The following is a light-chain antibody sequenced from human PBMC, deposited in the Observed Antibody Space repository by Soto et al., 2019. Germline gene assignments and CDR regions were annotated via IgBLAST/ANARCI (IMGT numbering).Light chain of an antibody. V-gene: IGKV3-20*01. CDR2: GAP. CDR3: QQSGTSLT. J-gene: IGKJ4*01. Sequence: IVLTQSPGTVSLSAGERATLCCGASKHPYHHYPPWYQQKPGQAPRVLIYGAPTRAAGIPDRFSASGTGTDFTLSISRLEPEDLAVYSCQQSGTSLTLGGAPTVDIK. CDR1: KHPYHHY.